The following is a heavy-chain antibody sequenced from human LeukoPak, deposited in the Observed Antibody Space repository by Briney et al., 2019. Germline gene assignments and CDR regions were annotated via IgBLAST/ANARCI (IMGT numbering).Heavy chain of an antibody. D-gene: IGHD6-19*01. CDR2: INTDGSNT. CDR1: GFTFSSYW. J-gene: IGHJ4*02. CDR3: ARGRRFHSGWTVIDGLLSFDY. Sequence: GGSLRLSCEASGFTFSSYWMFWVRQAPGEVLLWVSRINTDGSNTAYADSVKGRFTISRDDAENSLFLQMNSLRAEDTAVYYCARGRRFHSGWTVIDGLLSFDYWGQGTLVSVSS. V-gene: IGHV3-74*01.